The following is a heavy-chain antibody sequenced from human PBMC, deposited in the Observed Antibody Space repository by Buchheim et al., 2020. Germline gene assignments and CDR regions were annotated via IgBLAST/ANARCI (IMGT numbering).Heavy chain of an antibody. CDR3: ARSPGAVAGTGWFDP. Sequence: QVQLQESGPGLVKPSETLSLTCTVSGGSISSYYWSWIRQPPGKGLEWIGNIYYSGSTNYNPSLKSRVTISVDTSKNQFSLKLSSVTAADTAVYYWARSPGAVAGTGWFDPWGQGTL. CDR1: GGSISSYY. J-gene: IGHJ5*02. D-gene: IGHD6-19*01. CDR2: IYYSGST. V-gene: IGHV4-59*01.